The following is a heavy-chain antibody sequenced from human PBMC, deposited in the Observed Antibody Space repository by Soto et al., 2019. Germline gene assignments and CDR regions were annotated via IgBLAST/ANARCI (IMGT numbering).Heavy chain of an antibody. V-gene: IGHV4-31*03. CDR1: GGSISSGGYS. J-gene: IGHJ4*02. CDR3: ARENTGSSNFDY. Sequence: QVQLQESGPGLVKSSQTLSLTCTVSGGSISSGGYSWSWIRQNPGKGLEWIGYIYYSGSTYYNPSLKSRVTISVDTSKNQLSLKLSSVTAADTAVHYCARENTGSSNFDYWGQGTLVTVSS. CDR2: IYYSGST. D-gene: IGHD1-26*01.